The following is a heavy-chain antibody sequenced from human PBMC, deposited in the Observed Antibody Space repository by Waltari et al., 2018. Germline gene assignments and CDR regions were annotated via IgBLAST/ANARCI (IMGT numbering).Heavy chain of an antibody. Sequence: QVQLVQSGSELKKPGASVKVSCKASGYTFTSYAMNWVRQAPGQGLEWMGWSNTNPGTPTYAQGVTGRFVFSLDTSVSTAYLQISSLKAEDTAVYYCARGPPGVIKGVGGYWGQGTLVTVSS. CDR1: GYTFTSYA. J-gene: IGHJ4*02. V-gene: IGHV7-4-1*02. CDR2: SNTNPGTP. D-gene: IGHD3-22*01. CDR3: ARGPPGVIKGVGGY.